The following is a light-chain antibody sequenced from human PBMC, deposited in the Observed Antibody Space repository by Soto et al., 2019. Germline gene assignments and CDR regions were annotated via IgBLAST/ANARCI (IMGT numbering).Light chain of an antibody. CDR3: CSCAGSYKDHYV. Sequence: QSALTHPRSVSGSPGQSVTISCTGTSSDVGGYDFVSWHQQHPGKAPKVMIFDVNKRPSGVPDRFSGSKSGNTASLTISGLQAEDDADYYCCSCAGSYKDHYVFGTGTKVTVL. V-gene: IGLV2-11*01. CDR2: DVN. CDR1: SSDVGGYDF. J-gene: IGLJ1*01.